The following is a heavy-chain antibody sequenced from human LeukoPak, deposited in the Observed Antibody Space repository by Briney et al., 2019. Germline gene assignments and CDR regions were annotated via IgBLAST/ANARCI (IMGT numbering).Heavy chain of an antibody. V-gene: IGHV3-9*01. CDR2: ISWNSGSI. CDR3: AKDSSYGYCLDY. Sequence: GGSLRLSCAASGFIFSRYWMHWVRQAPGKGLEWVSGISWNSGSIGYADSVKGRFTISRDNAKNSLYLQMNSLRAEDTALYYCAKDSSYGYCLDYWGQGTLVTVSS. D-gene: IGHD5-18*01. CDR1: GFIFSRYW. J-gene: IGHJ4*02.